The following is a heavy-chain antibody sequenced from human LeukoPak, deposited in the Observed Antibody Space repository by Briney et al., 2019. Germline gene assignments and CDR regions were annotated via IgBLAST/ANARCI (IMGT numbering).Heavy chain of an antibody. CDR1: GFTFSSYW. V-gene: IGHV3-7*01. Sequence: GGSLRLSCAASGFTFSSYWMSRVRQAPGKGLEWVANIKQDGSEKYYVDSVKGRFTVSRDNTKNSLYLQMNSLRAEDTAVYYCARTWNNGGWYVTFDYWGQGTLVTVSS. D-gene: IGHD6-19*01. J-gene: IGHJ4*02. CDR2: IKQDGSEK. CDR3: ARTWNNGGWYVTFDY.